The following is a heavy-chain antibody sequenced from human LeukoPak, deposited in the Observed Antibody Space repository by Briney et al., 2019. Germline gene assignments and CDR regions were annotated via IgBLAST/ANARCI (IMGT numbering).Heavy chain of an antibody. V-gene: IGHV4-38-2*02. CDR3: ARLSLVYGPSFFDC. D-gene: IGHD2/OR15-2a*01. CDR1: EYSISSGYY. Sequence: SATLSLTCSVSEYSISSGYYWGWIRQSPGTGLEWIGMIFHTGSTYYTSSLKSRVTISVDTSKNQFAMRLSSMTAADPGIYYCARLSLVYGPSFFDCWGQGTPVAVSS. CDR2: IFHTGST. J-gene: IGHJ4*02.